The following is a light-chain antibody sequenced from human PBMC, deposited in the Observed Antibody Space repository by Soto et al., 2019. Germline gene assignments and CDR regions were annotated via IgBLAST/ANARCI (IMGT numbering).Light chain of an antibody. V-gene: IGLV2-11*01. J-gene: IGLJ1*01. CDR2: DVS. CDR3: CAYAGRDTLYV. CDR1: STDVGGYNY. Sequence: QSVLTQPRSVSGPPGQSVTISCTGTSTDVGGYNYVSWYQQHPGKVPKLMLYDVSKRPSGVPDRFSGSKSGKTASLTISGLQSEDEADYYCCAYAGRDTLYVFGSGTKVTV.